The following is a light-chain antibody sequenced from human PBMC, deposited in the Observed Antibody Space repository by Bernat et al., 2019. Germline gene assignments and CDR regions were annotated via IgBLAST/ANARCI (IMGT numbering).Light chain of an antibody. CDR3: QQYHTYPYT. Sequence: DIQMTQSPSTLSASVGDRVTITCRASQTIFSWLAWYQQKPGKAPKLLIYKASSLESGVPSGFSGCGSGTEFTLTISSLQPDDFATYYCQQYHTYPYTFGQGTKLEIK. J-gene: IGKJ2*01. V-gene: IGKV1-5*03. CDR1: QTIFSW. CDR2: KAS.